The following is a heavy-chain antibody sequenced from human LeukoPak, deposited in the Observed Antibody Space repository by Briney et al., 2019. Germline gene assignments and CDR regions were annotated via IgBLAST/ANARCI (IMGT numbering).Heavy chain of an antibody. CDR2: INPNSDDT. CDR1: GYTFIHHY. V-gene: IGHV1-2*02. D-gene: IGHD3-10*01. Sequence: ASVKVSCKASGYTFIHHYIHWVRQAPGQGLEWMGWINPNSDDTNYAQKFQGRVTMTRDTSISTVYMELTRLRSDDTAVYYCVRIYRGPDYWGQGTLVTVSS. J-gene: IGHJ4*02. CDR3: VRIYRGPDY.